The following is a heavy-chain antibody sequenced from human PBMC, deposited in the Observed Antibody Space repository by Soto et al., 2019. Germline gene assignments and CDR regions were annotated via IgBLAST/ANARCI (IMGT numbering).Heavy chain of an antibody. CDR3: ARQGIGEVSRNSYGMDV. V-gene: IGHV1-18*01. CDR2: ISAYNGNT. Sequence: XSVKVSCKASGYPFTSYGVIWVRQAPGQGLEWMGWISAYNGNTNYAQKLQGRVTMTTDTSTSTAYMELRSLRSDDTAVYYCARQGIGEVSRNSYGMDVWGQGTTVTVYS. D-gene: IGHD3-16*02. J-gene: IGHJ6*01. CDR1: GYPFTSYG.